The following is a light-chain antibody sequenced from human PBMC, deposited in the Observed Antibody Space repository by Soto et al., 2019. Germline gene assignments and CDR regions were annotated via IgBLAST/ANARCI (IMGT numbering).Light chain of an antibody. CDR2: VAS. V-gene: IGKV1-8*01. J-gene: IGKJ4*01. CDR1: QDISSY. CDR3: QQYYEFPLT. Sequence: AIRMTQSPSSLSASPGDRVTITCRASQDISSYLAWYQQKPGKAPNLLIHVASTLQSGVPSRFSGSGSGTDFTLTISRLQSEDFATYYCQQYYEFPLTFGGGTKVDIK.